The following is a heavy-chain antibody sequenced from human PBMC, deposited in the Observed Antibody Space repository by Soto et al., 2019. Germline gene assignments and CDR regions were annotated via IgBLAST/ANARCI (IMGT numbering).Heavy chain of an antibody. J-gene: IGHJ1*01. V-gene: IGHV3-30*03. Sequence: QPGGSLRLSCAASGFTFSSYGMHWVRQAPGKGLEWVAVISYDGSNKYYADSVKGRFTISRDNSKNTLYLQMNSLRAEDTAVYYRGSFMTPITKETGITLWVRAVGGQGPRVPLS. D-gene: IGHD7-27*01. CDR1: GFTFSSYG. CDR2: ISYDGSNK. CDR3: GSFMTPITKETGITLWVRAV.